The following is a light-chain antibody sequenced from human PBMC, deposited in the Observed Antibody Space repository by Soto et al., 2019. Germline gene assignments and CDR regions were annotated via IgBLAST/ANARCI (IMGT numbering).Light chain of an antibody. CDR1: NSDVGGYNY. CDR2: EVT. Sequence: QSALTQPASVSGSPGQSITISCTGTNSDVGGYNYVSWYQQHPGKAPKLLVFEVTGRPSGVSNRFSGSKSGNTASLTISGLQAEDEADYYCSSYTRASTLVVFGGGTKVTVL. CDR3: SSYTRASTLVV. V-gene: IGLV2-14*01. J-gene: IGLJ3*02.